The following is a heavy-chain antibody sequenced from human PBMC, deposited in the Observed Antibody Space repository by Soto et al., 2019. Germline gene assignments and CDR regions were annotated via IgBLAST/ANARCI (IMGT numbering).Heavy chain of an antibody. D-gene: IGHD1-26*01. CDR2: IYYSGST. CDR1: GGSISSGGYY. V-gene: IGHV4-31*03. CDR3: ARDTTTTGGNWFDP. J-gene: IGHJ5*02. Sequence: SEILSLTCTVSGGSISSGGYYWSWIRQHPGKGLEWIGYIYYSGSTYYNPSLKSRVTISVDTSKNQFSLKLSSVTAADTAVYYCARDTTTTGGNWFDPWGQGTLVTVSS.